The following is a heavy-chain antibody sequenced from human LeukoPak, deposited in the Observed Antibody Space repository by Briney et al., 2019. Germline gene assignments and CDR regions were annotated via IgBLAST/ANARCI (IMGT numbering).Heavy chain of an antibody. CDR3: ARGGSGSGYLYYFDS. D-gene: IGHD3-10*01. CDR1: GYSFSDYP. J-gene: IGHJ4*02. CDR2: INSNSGGT. Sequence: GASVKVSCKASGYSFSDYPIHWVRQAPGQGLEWMGRINSNSGGTSYAQNFLGRVTMTRDTSITTAYMEVSGLTSDDTAVYYCARGGSGSGYLYYFDSWGQGTLVSVSS. V-gene: IGHV1-2*06.